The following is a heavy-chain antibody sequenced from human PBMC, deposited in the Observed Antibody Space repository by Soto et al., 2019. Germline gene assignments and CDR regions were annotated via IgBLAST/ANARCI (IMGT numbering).Heavy chain of an antibody. CDR2: IYHTGKT. V-gene: IGHV4-31*03. CDR1: GDAIYIGGYY. CDR3: ARHTMVRGVTTMNWFDP. D-gene: IGHD3-10*01. Sequence: SETLSLTCTVSGDAIYIGGYYWTWIRQHPGKGLEWIGYIYHTGKTYYNPSLESRVTMSVDTSKNQFSLKLASVTAADTAVYYCARHTMVRGVTTMNWFDPWGQGTLVTVSS. J-gene: IGHJ5*02.